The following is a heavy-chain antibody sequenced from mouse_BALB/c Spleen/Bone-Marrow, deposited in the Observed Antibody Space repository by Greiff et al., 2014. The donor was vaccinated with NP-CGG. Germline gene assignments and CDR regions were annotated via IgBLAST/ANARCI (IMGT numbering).Heavy chain of an antibody. CDR1: GYAFTNYL. Sequence: QVQLKQSGAELVRPGTSVKVSCKASGYAFTNYLIEWVKQRPGQGLEWIGVINSGSGGPNYNEKFKGKATLTADKSSSTAYMQLSSLTSDDSAVYFCARWDDGYYYYAMDYWGQGTSVTVSS. D-gene: IGHD2-3*01. J-gene: IGHJ4*01. CDR3: ARWDDGYYYYAMDY. CDR2: INSGSGGP. V-gene: IGHV1-54*03.